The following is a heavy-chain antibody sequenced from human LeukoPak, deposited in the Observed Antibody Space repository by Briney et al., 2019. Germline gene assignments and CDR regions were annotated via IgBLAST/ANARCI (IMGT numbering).Heavy chain of an antibody. V-gene: IGHV1-69*13. D-gene: IGHD3-10*01. CDR1: GGTFSSYS. J-gene: IGHJ6*02. CDR3: AGGSGSYYGYYYGMDV. Sequence: SVKVSCKASGGTFSSYSISWVRQAPGQGLEWMGGIIPIFDTADYAQKFQGRVTITADESTSTAYMELSSLRSEDTAVYYCAGGSGSYYGYYYGMDVWGQGTTVTVSS. CDR2: IIPIFDTA.